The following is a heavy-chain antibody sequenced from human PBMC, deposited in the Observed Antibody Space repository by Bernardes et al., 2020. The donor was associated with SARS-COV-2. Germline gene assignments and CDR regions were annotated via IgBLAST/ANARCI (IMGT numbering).Heavy chain of an antibody. CDR2: IGGTGYRT. CDR1: GFTFSSSV. V-gene: IGHV3-64D*08. Sequence: GGSLRLSCSASGFTFSSSVMHWVRQAPGKGLEYVSRIGGTGYRTYYTDSVTVRFTISRDNSKNTLYLEVSSRSAEDTAVYNCVKELQSKDWDAFEIWGQGTTVTVSS. J-gene: IGHJ3*02. D-gene: IGHD2-15*01. CDR3: VKELQSKDWDAFEI.